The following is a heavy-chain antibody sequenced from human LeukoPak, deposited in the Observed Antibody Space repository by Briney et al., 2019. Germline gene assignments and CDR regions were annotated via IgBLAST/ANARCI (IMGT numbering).Heavy chain of an antibody. CDR2: IYYSGNT. CDR3: ARRRSIAAAGTGNWIDP. Sequence: PSETLSLTCSVSGGSISSSNYYWGWIRQPPGKGLGWIGSIYYSGNTFYNSSLKSRVTISVDTSKNQFSLKLSSVTAADTAVYYCARRRSIAAAGTGNWIDPWGQGTLVTVSS. V-gene: IGHV4-39*01. J-gene: IGHJ5*02. D-gene: IGHD6-13*01. CDR1: GGSISSSNYY.